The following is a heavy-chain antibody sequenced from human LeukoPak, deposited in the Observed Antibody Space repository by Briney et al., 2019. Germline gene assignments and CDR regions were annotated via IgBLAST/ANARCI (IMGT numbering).Heavy chain of an antibody. V-gene: IGHV3-48*04. CDR1: EFSFSNYG. CDR3: FTLRGHDF. Sequence: GGSLRLSCAASEFSFSNYGMHWVRQAPGKGLEWVSYISSSTSAIYYADSVKGRFSISRDNAKNSLYLQMNSLRAEDTAVYYCFTLRGHDFWGQGTLVAVSS. J-gene: IGHJ5*01. CDR2: ISSSTSAI. D-gene: IGHD3-10*01.